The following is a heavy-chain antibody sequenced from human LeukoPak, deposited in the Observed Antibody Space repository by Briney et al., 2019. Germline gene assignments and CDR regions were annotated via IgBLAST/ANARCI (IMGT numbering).Heavy chain of an antibody. Sequence: PSETLSLTCTVSGGSISSGGYYWSWIRQHPGKGLEWIGYIYYSGSTYYNPSLKSRVTISVDTSKNQFSLKLSSVTAADTAVYYCAREVSAGQLVPHYYYYYGMDVWGQGTTVTVSS. CDR1: GGSISSGGYY. CDR3: AREVSAGQLVPHYYYYYGMDV. CDR2: IYYSGST. V-gene: IGHV4-31*03. J-gene: IGHJ6*02. D-gene: IGHD6-13*01.